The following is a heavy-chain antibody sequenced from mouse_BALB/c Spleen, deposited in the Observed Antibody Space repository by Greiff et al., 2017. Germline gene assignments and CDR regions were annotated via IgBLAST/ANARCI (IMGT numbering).Heavy chain of an antibody. J-gene: IGHJ3*01. D-gene: IGHD5-1-1*01. V-gene: IGHV1S29*02. CDR2: IYPYNGGT. CDR3: AFGYHGAY. CDR1: GYTFTDYN. Sequence: VQLKQSGPELVKPGASVKISCKASGYTFTDYNMHWVKQSHGKSLEWIGYIYPYNGGTGYNQKFKSKATLTVDNSSSTAYMELRSLTSEDSAVYYCAFGYHGAYWGQGTLVTVSA.